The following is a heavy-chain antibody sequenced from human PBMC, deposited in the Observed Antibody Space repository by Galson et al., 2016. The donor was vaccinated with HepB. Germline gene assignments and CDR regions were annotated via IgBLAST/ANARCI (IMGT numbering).Heavy chain of an antibody. CDR2: IYPSDSDT. V-gene: IGHV5-51*01. J-gene: IGHJ4*02. Sequence: QSGAEVKKPGESLKISCQATGFKFTNYWIAWVRQVPGKGPELMGTIYPSDSDTRYSPAFQGQVTISADKSITTAYLQWRSLKASDSAMYYCAGPEHSAGHTFGWLDYWGQGTLVTVSS. D-gene: IGHD3-3*01. CDR3: AGPEHSAGHTFGWLDY. CDR1: GFKFTNYW.